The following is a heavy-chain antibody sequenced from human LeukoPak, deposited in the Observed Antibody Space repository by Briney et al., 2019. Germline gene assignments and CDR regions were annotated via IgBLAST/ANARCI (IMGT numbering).Heavy chain of an antibody. D-gene: IGHD1-20*01. CDR3: TKDPPLTGGVYSAY. V-gene: IGHV3-15*07. CDR1: GNYW. CDR2: MKSNVDGGTT. J-gene: IGHJ4*02. Sequence: GGSLRLSCAASGNYWVHWVRQAPGKGLEWVGRMKSNVDGGTTDYAAAVEGRFTISRDDSKSTLYLQISSLKTDDTSIYYCTKDPPLTGGVYSAYWGQGTLVTVSS.